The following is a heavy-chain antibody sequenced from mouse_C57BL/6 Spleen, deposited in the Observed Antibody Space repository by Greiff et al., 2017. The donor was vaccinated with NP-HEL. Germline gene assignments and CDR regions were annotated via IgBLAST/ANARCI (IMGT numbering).Heavy chain of an antibody. CDR3: AKSTKDAMDY. CDR1: GFTFSDYG. D-gene: IGHD5-1*01. V-gene: IGHV5-17*01. J-gene: IGHJ4*01. Sequence: DVMLVESGGGLVKPGGSLKLSCAASGFTFSDYGMHWVRQAPEKGLEWVAYISSGSSTIYYADTVKGRFTISRDNAKNTLFLQMTSLKSEDTAMYDCAKSTKDAMDYWGQGTSVTVSS. CDR2: ISSGSSTI.